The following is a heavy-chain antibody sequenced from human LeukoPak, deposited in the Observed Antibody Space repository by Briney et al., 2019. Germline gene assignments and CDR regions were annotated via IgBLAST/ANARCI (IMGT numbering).Heavy chain of an antibody. J-gene: IGHJ4*02. V-gene: IGHV4-39*01. Sequence: SETLSLTCTVSGGSISSSSYYWGWIRQPPGKGLEWIGSIYYSGSTYYNPSLKSRVTISVDTSKNQLSLKLSSVTAADTAVYYCARIHSSGWYYFDYWGQGTLVTVSS. D-gene: IGHD6-19*01. CDR1: GGSISSSSYY. CDR2: IYYSGST. CDR3: ARIHSSGWYYFDY.